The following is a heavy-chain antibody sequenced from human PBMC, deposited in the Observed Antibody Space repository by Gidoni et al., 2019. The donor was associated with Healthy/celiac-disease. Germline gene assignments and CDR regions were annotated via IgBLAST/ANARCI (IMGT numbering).Heavy chain of an antibody. D-gene: IGHD3-3*01. V-gene: IGHV3-23*01. CDR2: ISGSGGST. Sequence: EVQLLESGGGLVQPGGSLRLSCAASGFTFSSYAMSWVRQAPGKGLEWVSAISGSGGSTYYADSVKGRFTISRDNSKNTLYLQMNSLRAEDTAVYYCAKFGPPPSITIFGVVITGYFDYWGQGTLVTVSS. CDR3: AKFGPPPSITIFGVVITGYFDY. J-gene: IGHJ4*02. CDR1: GFTFSSYA.